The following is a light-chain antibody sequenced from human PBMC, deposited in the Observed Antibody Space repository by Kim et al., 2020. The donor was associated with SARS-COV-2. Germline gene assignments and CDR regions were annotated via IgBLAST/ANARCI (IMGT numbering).Light chain of an antibody. Sequence: ASVVDRVAVDCRASHGINNYLSSCQPKPGQAPKTLIYSTASLQSGVPSKFSGSGSGTDFTLTISSLQPEDFATYYCQQYNDYPLTFGGGTKVDIK. J-gene: IGKJ4*01. CDR2: STA. CDR3: QQYNDYPLT. CDR1: HGINNY. V-gene: IGKV1-16*02.